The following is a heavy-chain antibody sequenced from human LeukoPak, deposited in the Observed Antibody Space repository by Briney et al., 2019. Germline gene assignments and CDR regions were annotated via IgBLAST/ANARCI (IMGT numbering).Heavy chain of an antibody. V-gene: IGHV1-69*19. Sequence: SVKVSCKASGGTFSSYAISWVRQAPGQGLEWMGGIIPIFGTANYAQKFQGRVTITADESTSTAYMELSSLGSEDTAVYYCAREPTRITMIVVISAFDIWGQGTMVTVSS. CDR1: GGTFSSYA. CDR3: AREPTRITMIVVISAFDI. J-gene: IGHJ3*02. D-gene: IGHD3-22*01. CDR2: IIPIFGTA.